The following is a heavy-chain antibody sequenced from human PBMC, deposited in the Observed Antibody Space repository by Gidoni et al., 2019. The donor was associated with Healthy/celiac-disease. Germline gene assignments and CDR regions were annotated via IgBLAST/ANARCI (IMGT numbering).Heavy chain of an antibody. CDR2: IIPIFGTA. J-gene: IGHJ6*02. CDR3: ASPLPAAGAYYYYGMDV. Sequence: QVQLVQSGAEVKKPGSSVKVSCKASGGTFSSYAISWVRQAPGQGLEWMGGIIPIFGTANYAQKFQGRVTITADESTSTAYMELSSLRSEDTAVYYCASPLPAAGAYYYYGMDVWGQGTTVTVSS. D-gene: IGHD2-2*01. V-gene: IGHV1-69*01. CDR1: GGTFSSYA.